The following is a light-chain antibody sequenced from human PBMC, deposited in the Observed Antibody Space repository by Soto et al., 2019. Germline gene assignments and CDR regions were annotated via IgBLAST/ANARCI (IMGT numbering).Light chain of an antibody. Sequence: QAVLTQSASVSGSPGQSITISCTGTSSDIGGYNYVSWYQQHPGKAPKLMIYDVSNRPVGVSNRFSCSKSGNTASLTISGLQAEDEADYYCSSYTSSSTRVVFGGGTKLTVL. CDR2: DVS. J-gene: IGLJ2*01. CDR3: SSYTSSSTRVV. CDR1: SSDIGGYNY. V-gene: IGLV2-14*01.